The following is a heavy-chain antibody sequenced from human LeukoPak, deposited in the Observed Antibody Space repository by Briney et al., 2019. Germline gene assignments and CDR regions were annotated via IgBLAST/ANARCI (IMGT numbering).Heavy chain of an antibody. CDR1: GFTFSSYS. Sequence: PGGSLRLSCAASGFTFSSYSMNWVRQAPGKGLEWVSYISSSGSTIYYADSVKGRFTISRDNAKNSLYLQMNSLRAEDTAVYYCARDRWEDTAMVYYYYYYGMDVWGQGTTVTVSS. V-gene: IGHV3-48*04. D-gene: IGHD5-18*01. CDR2: ISSSGSTI. J-gene: IGHJ6*02. CDR3: ARDRWEDTAMVYYYYYYGMDV.